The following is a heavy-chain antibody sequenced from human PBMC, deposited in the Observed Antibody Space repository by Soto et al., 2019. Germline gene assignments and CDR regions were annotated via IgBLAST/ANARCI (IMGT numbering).Heavy chain of an antibody. V-gene: IGHV3-23*01. J-gene: IGHJ4*02. CDR2: ISGSGGST. Sequence: GGSLRLSCAASGFTFSSYAMSWVRQAPGKGLEWVSAISGSGGSTYYADSVKGRFTISRDNSKNTLYLQMNSLRAEDTAVYYCANSPPPFGSSQGGTDDYWGQGTLVTVSS. CDR1: GFTFSSYA. CDR3: ANSPPPFGSSQGGTDDY. D-gene: IGHD1-26*01.